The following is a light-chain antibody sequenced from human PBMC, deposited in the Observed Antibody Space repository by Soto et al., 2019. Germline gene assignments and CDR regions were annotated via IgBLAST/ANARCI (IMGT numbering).Light chain of an antibody. Sequence: EIVMTQSPVTLSVSPGERATLSCRASQSVSSNLAWYQQKPGQAPRLLIYGASTRATGVPARFSGSGSGTDFTLTISSLGPEDFAVYYCQERSNWPSLSFGGGTKVDIK. J-gene: IGKJ4*01. CDR2: GAS. CDR1: QSVSSN. CDR3: QERSNWPSLS. V-gene: IGKV3D-15*01.